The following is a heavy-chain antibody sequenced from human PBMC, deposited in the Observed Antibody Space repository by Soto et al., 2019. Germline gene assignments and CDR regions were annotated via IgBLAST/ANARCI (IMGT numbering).Heavy chain of an antibody. CDR2: IYLGNSNT. D-gene: IGHD6-6*01. Sequence: GESLKISCMGSGHSFTNYWIAWVRQMPGKGLEWMGIIYLGNSNTRYSPSFQGQVTISADKSITTAYLQWSSLKSSDTAMYYCARQREVVGRDVWGQGITLSVSS. CDR3: ARQREVVGRDV. J-gene: IGHJ6*02. CDR1: GHSFTNYW. V-gene: IGHV5-51*01.